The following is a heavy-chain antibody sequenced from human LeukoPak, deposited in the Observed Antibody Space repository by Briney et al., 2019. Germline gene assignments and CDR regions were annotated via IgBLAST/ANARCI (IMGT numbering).Heavy chain of an antibody. V-gene: IGHV3-66*01. J-gene: IGHJ2*01. CDR1: GFTVSSNY. CDR2: IYSGGST. CDR3: ARAESSNWYWYFDL. D-gene: IGHD6-13*01. Sequence: GGSLRLSCAASGFTVSSNYMSWVRQAPGKGLEWVSVIYSGGSTYYADSVKGRFTISRDNSKNTLYLQMNTLRAEDTAVYYCARAESSNWYWYFDLWSRGTLVTVSS.